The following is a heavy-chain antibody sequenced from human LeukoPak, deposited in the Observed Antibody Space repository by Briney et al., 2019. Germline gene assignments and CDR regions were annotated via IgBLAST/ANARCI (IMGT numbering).Heavy chain of an antibody. Sequence: SETLSLTCTVSGDSLCDYYWSWIRQPPGKGLEWIGHIYYSGSTNYNPSLKSRVTISVDTSKTQFSLKLSSVTAADTAVYYCPRASAGAFDIWGQGTKVTVSS. J-gene: IGHJ3*02. CDR1: GDSLCDYY. V-gene: IGHV4-59*08. CDR3: PRASAGAFDI. CDR2: IYYSGST.